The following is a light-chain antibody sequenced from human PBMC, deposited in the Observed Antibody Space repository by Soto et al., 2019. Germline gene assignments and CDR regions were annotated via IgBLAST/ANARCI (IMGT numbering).Light chain of an antibody. CDR1: SSDVGGYNY. J-gene: IGLJ1*01. CDR3: SSYAGSLYV. Sequence: QSALTHPPSASGSPGQSVTVSCTGTSSDVGGYNYVSWYQQHPGKAPKLMIYEVSKRPSGVPDRFSGSKSGNTASLTVSGFQAEDEADYYCSSYAGSLYVFGTGTKLTVL. V-gene: IGLV2-8*01. CDR2: EVS.